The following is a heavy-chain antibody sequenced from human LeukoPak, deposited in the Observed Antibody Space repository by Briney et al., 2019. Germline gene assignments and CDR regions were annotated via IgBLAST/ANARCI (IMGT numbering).Heavy chain of an antibody. CDR1: GFTFSSYS. V-gene: IGHV3-21*01. CDR3: ARDSGYCSGGSCESDAFDI. CDR2: ISSSSSYI. J-gene: IGHJ3*02. D-gene: IGHD2-15*01. Sequence: GGSLRLSCAASGFTFSSYSMNWVRQAPGKGLEWASSISSSSSYIYYADSVKGRFTISRDNAKNSLYLQMNSLRAEDTAAYYCARDSGYCSGGSCESDAFDIWGQGTVVTVSS.